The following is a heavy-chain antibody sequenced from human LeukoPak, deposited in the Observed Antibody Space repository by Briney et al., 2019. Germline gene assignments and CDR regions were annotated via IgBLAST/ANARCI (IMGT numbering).Heavy chain of an antibody. CDR3: ARTLGYCSSTSCSNWFDP. V-gene: IGHV4-31*03. CDR1: GGSISSGGYY. CDR2: IYYSGST. D-gene: IGHD2-2*01. Sequence: SETLSLTCTVSGGSISSGGYYWSWIRQHPGKGLEWIGYIYYSGSTYYHPSLKSRVTISVDTSKNQSSLKLSSVTAADTAVYYCARTLGYCSSTSCSNWFDPWGQGTLVTVSS. J-gene: IGHJ5*02.